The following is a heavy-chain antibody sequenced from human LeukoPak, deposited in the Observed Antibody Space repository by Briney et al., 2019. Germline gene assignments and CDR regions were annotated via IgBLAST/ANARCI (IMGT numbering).Heavy chain of an antibody. CDR3: VREGIRDDYYYGMDV. J-gene: IGHJ6*02. V-gene: IGHV1-69*04. Sequence: SVKVSCKASGGTFSSYAISWVRQAPGQGLEWMGRIIPILGIANYAQKFQGRVTITADKSTSTAYMELSSLRSEDTAVYYCVREGIRDDYYYGMDVWGQGTTVTVSS. CDR2: IIPILGIA. CDR1: GGTFSSYA.